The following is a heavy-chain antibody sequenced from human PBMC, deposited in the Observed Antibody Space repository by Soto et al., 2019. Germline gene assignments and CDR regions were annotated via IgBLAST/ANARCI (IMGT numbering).Heavy chain of an antibody. J-gene: IGHJ4*02. CDR1: GYTFTSYG. CDR3: ATYSSGWTHDY. D-gene: IGHD6-19*01. Sequence: ASVKVSCKASGYTFTSYGISWVRQAPGQGLEWMGWISAYNGNTNYAQKLQGRVTMTTDTSTSTAYMELSSLRSDDTAVYYCATYSSGWTHDYWGQGTLVTVSS. V-gene: IGHV1-18*01. CDR2: ISAYNGNT.